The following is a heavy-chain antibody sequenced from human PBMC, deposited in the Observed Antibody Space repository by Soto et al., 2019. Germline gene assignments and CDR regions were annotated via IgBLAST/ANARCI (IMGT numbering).Heavy chain of an antibody. J-gene: IGHJ6*02. V-gene: IGHV4-34*01. D-gene: IGHD2-21*02. CDR1: VGSFSGYY. CDR3: ARIFTVVTPSGDYYYGMDV. CDR2: INHSGST. Sequence: SETLSLTCAVYVGSFSGYYWSWIRQPPGKGLEWIGEINHSGSTNYNPSLKSRVTISVDTSKNQFSLKLSSVTAADTAVYYCARIFTVVTPSGDYYYGMDVWGQGTTVTVSS.